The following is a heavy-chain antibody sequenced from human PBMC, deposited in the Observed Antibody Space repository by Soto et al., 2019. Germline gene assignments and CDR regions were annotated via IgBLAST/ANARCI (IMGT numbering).Heavy chain of an antibody. D-gene: IGHD3-3*01. CDR3: ARGYDFWSDYSPENFDF. V-gene: IGHV3-21*01. Sequence: PGGSLRLSCAASGFSFSDYSMNWVRQAPGKGLEWVSSISGRSSYIYYADSVKGRFTISRDNAKNSLYLQMNSLRAEDTAVYYCARGYDFWSDYSPENFDFWGQGTLVTVSS. CDR2: ISGRSSYI. CDR1: GFSFSDYS. J-gene: IGHJ4*02.